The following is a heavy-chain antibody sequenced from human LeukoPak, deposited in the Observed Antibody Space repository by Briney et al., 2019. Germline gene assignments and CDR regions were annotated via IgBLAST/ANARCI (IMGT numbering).Heavy chain of an antibody. CDR2: ISGSGGST. D-gene: IGHD3-22*01. V-gene: IGHV3-23*01. Sequence: GGSLRLSCAASGFTFSSCAMSWVRQAPGKGLEWVSAISGSGGSTYYADSVKGRFTISRDNSKNTLYLQMNSLRAEDTAVYYCAKGTMIVVAADYMDVWGKGTTVTVSS. J-gene: IGHJ6*03. CDR1: GFTFSSCA. CDR3: AKGTMIVVAADYMDV.